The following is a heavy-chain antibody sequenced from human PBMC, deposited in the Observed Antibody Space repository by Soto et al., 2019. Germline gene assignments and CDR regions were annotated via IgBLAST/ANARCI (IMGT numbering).Heavy chain of an antibody. CDR1: GYTFTGYY. D-gene: IGHD5-18*01. J-gene: IGHJ6*02. CDR3: ARDGVSVDIAMVDYYHYYAMDF. Sequence: ASVKVSCKASGYTFTGYYMHWVRQAPGQGLEWMGWINPNSGGTNYAQKFQGWVTMTRDTSISTAYMELSRLRSDDTAVYYCARDGVSVDIAMVDYYHYYAMDFWGPGITVTVSS. CDR2: INPNSGGT. V-gene: IGHV1-2*04.